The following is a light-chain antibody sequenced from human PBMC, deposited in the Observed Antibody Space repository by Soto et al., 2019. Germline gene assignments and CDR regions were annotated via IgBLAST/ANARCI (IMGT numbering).Light chain of an antibody. CDR2: GAS. J-gene: IGKJ5*01. Sequence: EIVLTQSPATLSLSPGERATLSCRASQNIISNLAWYQQKPGQAPRLLIYGASTRATGIPARFSGSGSGTEFTLTISSLHSEDFEVYYCKQSNNWPINFGQGTPLEIK. CDR3: KQSNNWPIN. V-gene: IGKV3-15*01. CDR1: QNIISN.